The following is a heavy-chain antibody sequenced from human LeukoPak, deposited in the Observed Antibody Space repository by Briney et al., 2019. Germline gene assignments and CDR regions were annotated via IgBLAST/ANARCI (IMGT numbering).Heavy chain of an antibody. CDR1: GFTFSNHA. D-gene: IGHD2-15*01. CDR3: AKNVVVKRYIDF. Sequence: GGSLRLSCAASGFTFSNHAMCWVRQAPGKGLQWVAVISGGGRTTEYADFVKGRFTISRDNSKNTLSLQMNSLTVEDTAIYFCAKNVVVKRYIDFWGQGTLVTVSS. CDR2: ISGGGRTT. V-gene: IGHV3-23*01. J-gene: IGHJ4*02.